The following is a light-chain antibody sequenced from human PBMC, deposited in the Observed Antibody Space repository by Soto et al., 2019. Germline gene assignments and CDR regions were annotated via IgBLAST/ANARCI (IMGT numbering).Light chain of an antibody. V-gene: IGLV2-14*01. CDR2: EVS. J-gene: IGLJ1*01. CDR3: GSYTGSIYV. CDR1: SSDVGGYKF. Sequence: QSVLAQPASVSGSPGQSITISCTGTSSDVGGYKFVSWYQQHPGTAPKLMIYEVSNRPSGVSSRFSGSKSGNTASLTISGLQAEDEADYFCGSYTGSIYVFGNGTKVT.